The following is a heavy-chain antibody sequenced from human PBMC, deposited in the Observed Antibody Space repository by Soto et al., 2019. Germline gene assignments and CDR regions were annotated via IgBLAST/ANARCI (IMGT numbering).Heavy chain of an antibody. CDR3: ASRARDWYFDL. Sequence: QVQLVQSGAEVKKPGSSVKVSCKASGGTFSSYAISWVRQAPGQGLEWMGGVIPIFCTANYAQKFQGRVTITADESSSTAYMELSSLRSEYTAVYYCASRARDWYFDLWGRGTLVTVSS. V-gene: IGHV1-69*12. CDR2: VIPIFCTA. CDR1: GGTFSSYA. J-gene: IGHJ2*01.